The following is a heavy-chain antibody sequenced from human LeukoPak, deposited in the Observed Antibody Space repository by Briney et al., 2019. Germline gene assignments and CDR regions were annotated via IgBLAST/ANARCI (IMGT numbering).Heavy chain of an antibody. Sequence: PGGSLRLSCAASGFTFSSYSMNWVRQAPGKGLEWVSSISSSSSYIYYADSVKGRFTISRDNAKNSLYLQMNSLRAEDTAVYYCARMGDYYYYYGMDVWGQGTTVTVSS. V-gene: IGHV3-21*01. CDR3: ARMGDYYYYYGMDV. D-gene: IGHD3-16*01. J-gene: IGHJ6*02. CDR2: ISSSSSYI. CDR1: GFTFSSYS.